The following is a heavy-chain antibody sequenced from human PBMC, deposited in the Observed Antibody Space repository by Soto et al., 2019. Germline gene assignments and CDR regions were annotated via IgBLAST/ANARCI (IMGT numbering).Heavy chain of an antibody. CDR2: ISYDGSNK. V-gene: IGHV3-30*18. Sequence: LRLSCAASGFTFSSYGMHWVRQAPGKGLEWVAVISYDGSNKYYADSVKGRFTISRDNSKNTLYLQMNSLRAEDTAVYYCAKQYLPYSSSYWFDPWGQGTLVTVSS. CDR1: GFTFSSYG. CDR3: AKQYLPYSSSYWFDP. D-gene: IGHD6-13*01. J-gene: IGHJ5*02.